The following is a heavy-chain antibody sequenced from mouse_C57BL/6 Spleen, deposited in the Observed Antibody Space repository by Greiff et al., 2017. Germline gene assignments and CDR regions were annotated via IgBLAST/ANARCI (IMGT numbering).Heavy chain of an antibody. CDR3: ANDGGYFDV. Sequence: QVQLQQSGPELVKPGASVKISCKASGYAFSSSWMNWVKQRPGKGLEWIGRIYPGDGDTDYNGKFKGKATLTADKSSSTAYMQLSSLTSEDSAVYFCANDGGYFDVWGTGTTVTVSS. CDR2: IYPGDGDT. V-gene: IGHV1-82*01. J-gene: IGHJ1*03. D-gene: IGHD2-12*01. CDR1: GYAFSSSW.